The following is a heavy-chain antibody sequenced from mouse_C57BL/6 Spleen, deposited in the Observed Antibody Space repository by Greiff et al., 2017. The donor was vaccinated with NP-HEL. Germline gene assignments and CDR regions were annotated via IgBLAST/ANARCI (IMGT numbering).Heavy chain of an antibody. Sequence: VQLQQSGPELVKPGASVKIPCKASGYTFTDYNMDWVKQSHGKSLEWIGDINPNNGGTIYNQKFKGKATLTVDKSSSTAYMELRSLTSEDTAVYYCARGNSNSFFAYGGQGTLVTVSA. CDR3: ARGNSNSFFAY. J-gene: IGHJ3*01. D-gene: IGHD2-5*01. CDR1: GYTFTDYN. V-gene: IGHV1-18*01. CDR2: INPNNGGT.